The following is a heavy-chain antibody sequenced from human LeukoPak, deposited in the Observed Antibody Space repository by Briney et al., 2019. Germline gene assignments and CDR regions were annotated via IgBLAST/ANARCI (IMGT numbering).Heavy chain of an antibody. J-gene: IGHJ5*02. CDR2: ISHSGST. CDR3: ARTSSHCSSTSCYDWFDP. D-gene: IGHD2-2*01. V-gene: IGHV4-4*02. CDR1: GGSISSSNW. Sequence: ASETLSLTCAVSGGSISSSNWWRWVRQPPGKGLECIGEISHSGSTNYNPSLKSRVTISVDKSKKQFSLKLSSVTVADTAVYFCARTSSHCSSTSCYDWFDPWGQGTLVTVSS.